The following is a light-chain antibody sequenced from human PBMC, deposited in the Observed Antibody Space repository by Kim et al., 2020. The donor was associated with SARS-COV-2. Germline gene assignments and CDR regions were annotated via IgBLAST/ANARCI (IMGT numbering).Light chain of an antibody. J-gene: IGLJ3*02. CDR2: YDS. Sequence: SYELTQPPSVSVAPGKTARITCEGNNIGTKSVHWFQQKPGQAPVLVIYYDSDRPSGIPERFSGANSGNTATLTVIRVEAGDEADYYCQVWDSRSDHRVFGGGTKLTVL. CDR3: QVWDSRSDHRV. CDR1: NIGTKS. V-gene: IGLV3-21*04.